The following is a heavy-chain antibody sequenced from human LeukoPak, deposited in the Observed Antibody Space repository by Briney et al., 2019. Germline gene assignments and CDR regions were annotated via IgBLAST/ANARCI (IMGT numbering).Heavy chain of an antibody. V-gene: IGHV3-23*01. CDR2: ISGSGGST. CDR3: AKEFIGIVVVPTFDY. Sequence: SGGSLRLSCAASGFTFSSYAMSWVRQAPGKGLEWVSAISGSGGSTYYADSVKGRFTISRDNSKNTLYLQMNSLRAEDTAVYYCAKEFIGIVVVPTFDYWGQGTLVTVSS. CDR1: GFTFSSYA. J-gene: IGHJ4*02. D-gene: IGHD3-22*01.